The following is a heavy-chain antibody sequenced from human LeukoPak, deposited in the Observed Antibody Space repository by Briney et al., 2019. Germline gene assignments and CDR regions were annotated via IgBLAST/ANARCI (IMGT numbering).Heavy chain of an antibody. D-gene: IGHD6-13*01. CDR3: AKPLGYSSSWDRGYYYYMDV. V-gene: IGHV3-30*02. Sequence: GGSLRLSCAAPGFTFSSYGMHWVRQAPGKGLEWVAFIRYDGSNKYYADSVKGRFTISRDNSKNTLYLQMNSLGAEDTAVYYCAKPLGYSSSWDRGYYYYMDVWGKGTTVTVSS. CDR2: IRYDGSNK. CDR1: GFTFSSYG. J-gene: IGHJ6*03.